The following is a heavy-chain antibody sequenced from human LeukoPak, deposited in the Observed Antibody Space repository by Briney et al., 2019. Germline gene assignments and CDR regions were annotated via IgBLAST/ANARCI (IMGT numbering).Heavy chain of an antibody. J-gene: IGHJ6*03. Sequence: GGSLRLSCAASGFTFSSYSMNWVRQAPGKGLEWVSSISSSSCYIYYADSVKGRFTISRDNAKNSLYLQMNSLRAEDTAVYYCARAPPAGDFDWLDYYYMDVWGKGTTVTVSS. CDR3: ARAPPAGDFDWLDYYYMDV. CDR1: GFTFSSYS. CDR2: ISSSSCYI. D-gene: IGHD3-9*01. V-gene: IGHV3-21*01.